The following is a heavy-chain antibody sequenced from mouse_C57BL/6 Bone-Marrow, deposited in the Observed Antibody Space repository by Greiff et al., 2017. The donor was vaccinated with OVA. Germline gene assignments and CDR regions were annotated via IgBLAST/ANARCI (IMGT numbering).Heavy chain of an antibody. Sequence: VQLQQPGAELVKPGASVKLSSKASGSPFTSYWMHWVKQMPGRGLEWIGRIDPNSGGTKYNEKFKSKATLTVDKPSSTAYMQLSSLTSEDSAADGYPDYYAMDYWGQGTSVTGSS. J-gene: IGHJ4*01. CDR3: PDYYAMDY. D-gene: IGHD2-2*01. CDR1: GSPFTSYW. V-gene: IGHV1-62-3*01. CDR2: IDPNSGGT.